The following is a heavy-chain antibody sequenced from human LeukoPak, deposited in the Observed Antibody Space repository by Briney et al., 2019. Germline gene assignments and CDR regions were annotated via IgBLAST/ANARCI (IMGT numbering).Heavy chain of an antibody. CDR2: IYHSGST. CDR3: ARDLGTRHDY. CDR1: GGSISSGGYS. V-gene: IGHV4-30-2*01. J-gene: IGHJ4*02. Sequence: SETLSLTCAVSGGSISSGGYSWSWIRQPPGKGLEWIGYIYHSGSTYYNPSLKSRVTISVDRSKNQFSLKLSSVTAADTAVYYCARDLGTRHDYWDQGTLVTVSS. D-gene: IGHD2-8*01.